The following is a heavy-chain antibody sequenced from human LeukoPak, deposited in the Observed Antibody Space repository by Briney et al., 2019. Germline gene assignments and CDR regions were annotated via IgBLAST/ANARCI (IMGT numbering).Heavy chain of an antibody. CDR1: GFTFSSYW. V-gene: IGHV3-74*01. CDR2: INSDGSST. D-gene: IGHD3-22*01. Sequence: PGGSLRLSCAASGFTFSSYWTHWVRQAPGKGLVWVSRINSDGSSTSYADSVKGRFTISRDNAKNTLYLQMNSLRAEDTAVYYCARESYYYENAPGYWGQGTLVTVSS. J-gene: IGHJ4*02. CDR3: ARESYYYENAPGY.